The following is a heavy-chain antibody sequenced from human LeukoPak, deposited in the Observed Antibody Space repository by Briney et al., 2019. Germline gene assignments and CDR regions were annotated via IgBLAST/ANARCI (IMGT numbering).Heavy chain of an antibody. J-gene: IGHJ6*03. V-gene: IGHV4-59*01. CDR2: IDHTGST. D-gene: IGHD6-13*01. Sequence: SETLSLTCTVSDDSITIYYWTWIRQPPGKGLEWIGYIDHTGSTNYNPSLNSRVTISRDTPKNHFSLELTSATAADTAVYFCARGRVSSNTWYSTYYYYFYMDVWGKGTTVTVSS. CDR1: DDSITIYY. CDR3: ARGRVSSNTWYSTYYYYFYMDV.